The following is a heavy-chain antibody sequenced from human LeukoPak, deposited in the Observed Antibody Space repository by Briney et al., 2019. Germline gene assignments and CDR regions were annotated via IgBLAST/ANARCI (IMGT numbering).Heavy chain of an antibody. D-gene: IGHD3-16*01. CDR2: ISSFSGTI. Sequence: GGSLRLSCAASGFTFSSYAMSWVRQAPGKGLEWVSYISSFSGTINYADSVKGRFTISRDNAKNSLYLQMNSLRAEHTAVYCCARDQGGVGYWGQGTLVTVSS. V-gene: IGHV3-48*01. J-gene: IGHJ4*02. CDR1: GFTFSSYA. CDR3: ARDQGGVGY.